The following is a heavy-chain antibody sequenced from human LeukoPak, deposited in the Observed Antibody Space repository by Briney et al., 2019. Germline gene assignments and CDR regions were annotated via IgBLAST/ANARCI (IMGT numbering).Heavy chain of an antibody. CDR3: ARDPGSGEQWLA. Sequence: SETLSLTCTVSGGSISSYYWSWIRQPPGKGLEWIGYIYYSGSTNYNPSLKSRVTISVDTSKNQFSLKLSSVTAADTAVYYCARDPGSGEQWLAWGQGTLVTVSS. CDR1: GGSISSYY. D-gene: IGHD6-19*01. J-gene: IGHJ5*02. CDR2: IYYSGST. V-gene: IGHV4-59*01.